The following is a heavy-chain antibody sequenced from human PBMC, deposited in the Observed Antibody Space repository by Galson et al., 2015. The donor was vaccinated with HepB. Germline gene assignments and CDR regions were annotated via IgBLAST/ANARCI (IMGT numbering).Heavy chain of an antibody. CDR1: GFTFNIYS. CDR2: ISSSSSYI. J-gene: IGHJ1*01. Sequence: SLRLSCAASGFTFNIYSMNWVRQAPGKGLEWVSFISSSSSYIYYADSVKGRFTISRDNAKNSLYLQMNSLRAEDTAVYYCARDHDDGAAALEYFQHWGQGTLVTVSS. V-gene: IGHV3-21*01. D-gene: IGHD6-13*01. CDR3: ARDHDDGAAALEYFQH.